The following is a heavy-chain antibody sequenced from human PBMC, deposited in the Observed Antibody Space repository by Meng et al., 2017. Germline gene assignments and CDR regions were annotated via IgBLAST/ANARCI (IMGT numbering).Heavy chain of an antibody. V-gene: IGHV4-31*01. D-gene: IGHD5-18*01. Sequence: VHHEGSGPGLLKPSQTRSLTCTVSGGSIGSGGYHWSWTRQHPGKGLEWIGYIYYSGSTYYNPSLKSLVTISVDTSKNQFSLKLSSVTAADTAVYYCARADRRVGSYGPNWFDPWGQGTLVTVSS. CDR2: IYYSGST. CDR1: GGSIGSGGYH. J-gene: IGHJ5*02. CDR3: ARADRRVGSYGPNWFDP.